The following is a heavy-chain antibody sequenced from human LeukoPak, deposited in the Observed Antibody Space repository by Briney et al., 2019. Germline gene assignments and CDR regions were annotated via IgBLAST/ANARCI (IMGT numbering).Heavy chain of an antibody. Sequence: ASVKVSCKASGYTFTSYGISWVRQAPGQGLEWMGWISAYNGNTNYALKLQGRVTMTTDTSTSTAYTELTSLRSDDTAVYYCATVEKVLLWFGESHFDYWGQGTLVTVSS. CDR2: ISAYNGNT. J-gene: IGHJ4*02. CDR3: ATVEKVLLWFGESHFDY. D-gene: IGHD3-10*01. V-gene: IGHV1-18*01. CDR1: GYTFTSYG.